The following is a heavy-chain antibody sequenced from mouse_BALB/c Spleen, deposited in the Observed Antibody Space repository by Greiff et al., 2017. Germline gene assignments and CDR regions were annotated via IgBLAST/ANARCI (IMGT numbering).Heavy chain of an antibody. CDR1: GFTFSSYT. D-gene: IGHD2-1*01. J-gene: IGHJ2*01. CDR2: ISSGGSYT. V-gene: IGHV5-6-4*01. Sequence: EVKLVESGGGLVKPGGSLKLSCAASGFTFSSYTMSWVRQTPEKRLEWVATISSGGSYTYYPDSVKGRFTISRDNAKNTLYLQMSSLKSEDTAMYYCTRDYGNYVDYFDYWGQGTTLTVSS. CDR3: TRDYGNYVDYFDY.